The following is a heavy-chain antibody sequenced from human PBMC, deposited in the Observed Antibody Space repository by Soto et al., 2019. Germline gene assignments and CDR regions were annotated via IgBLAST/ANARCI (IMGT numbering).Heavy chain of an antibody. D-gene: IGHD3-22*01. CDR3: APGDYYDSSGTNFDY. V-gene: IGHV3-30-3*01. CDR1: GFTFSSYA. CDR2: ISYDGSNK. Sequence: GGSLRLSCAASGFTFSSYAMHWVRQAPGKGLEWVAVISYDGSNKYYADSVKGRFTISRDNSKNTLYLQMNSLRAEDTAVYYCAPGDYYDSSGTNFDYWGQGTLVTVSS. J-gene: IGHJ4*02.